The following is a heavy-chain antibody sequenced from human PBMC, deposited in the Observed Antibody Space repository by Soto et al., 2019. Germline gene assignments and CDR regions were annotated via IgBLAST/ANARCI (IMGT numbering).Heavy chain of an antibody. CDR3: AKDLRSSTNSYYGMDV. J-gene: IGHJ6*02. Sequence: EAQLLESGGGLVQPGGSLRLSCAASGFSFSTYAMSWVRQAPGKGLEWVSVISATGGSTFYADSVKGRFTVSRDNSGNTLYLQMISLRVEDTALYYCAKDLRSSTNSYYGMDVWGQGTTVTVSS. D-gene: IGHD1-26*01. CDR1: GFSFSTYA. CDR2: ISATGGST. V-gene: IGHV3-23*01.